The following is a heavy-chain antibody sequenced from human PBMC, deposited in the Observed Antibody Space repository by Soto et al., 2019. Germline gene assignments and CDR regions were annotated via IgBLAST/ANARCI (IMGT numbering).Heavy chain of an antibody. Sequence: PSETLSLTCTVSGDSISSGNKYWSWIRQAPGKGLEWIGYIFSSGTTYYNPSLKSRLTMSLDTSQNQFSLRLASVTDADSAVYYCSRVPSPFDYYYAMDVWGQGTTGTVS. CDR1: GDSISSGNKY. V-gene: IGHV4-30-4*01. CDR3: SRVPSPFDYYYAMDV. D-gene: IGHD3-16*01. CDR2: IFSSGTT. J-gene: IGHJ6*02.